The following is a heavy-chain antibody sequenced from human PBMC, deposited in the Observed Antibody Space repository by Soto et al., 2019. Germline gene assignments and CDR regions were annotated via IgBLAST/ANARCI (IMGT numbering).Heavy chain of an antibody. J-gene: IGHJ4*02. CDR1: GDSISSYH. CDR2: IYYSGST. CDR3: ARRYGDYFDY. V-gene: IGHV4-59*08. Sequence: PSETLSLTCIVSGDSISSYHWSWIRQPPGKGLEWIGYIYYSGSTNYNPSLKSRVTISVDTSKNQFSLKLSSVTAADTAVYYCARRYGDYFDYWGQGTLVTVTS. D-gene: IGHD4-17*01.